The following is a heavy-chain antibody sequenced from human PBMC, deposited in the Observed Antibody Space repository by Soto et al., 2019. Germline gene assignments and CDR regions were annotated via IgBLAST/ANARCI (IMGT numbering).Heavy chain of an antibody. V-gene: IGHV1-18*01. CDR3: ARGRYGDY. J-gene: IGHJ4*02. Sequence: QVHLVQSGAAVKKPGASVKVSCKGSGYAFTTYGITWVRQAPGQGLEWMGWISAHNGKTNYAQKLQGRVTVTRYTSTSTAYMELRSLRSDDTAVYYCARGRYGDYWGQGALVTVSS. D-gene: IGHD1-1*01. CDR2: ISAHNGKT. CDR1: GYAFTTYG.